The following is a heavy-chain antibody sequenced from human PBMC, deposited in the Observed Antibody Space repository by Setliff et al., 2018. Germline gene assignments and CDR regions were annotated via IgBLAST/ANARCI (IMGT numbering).Heavy chain of an antibody. D-gene: IGHD2-2*01. V-gene: IGHV4-34*01. Sequence: SETLSLTCAVYGGSFSGYYWSWIRQPPGKGLEWIGEINHTGSTNYSPSLKSRVTILVDTSKNQFSLKLTSVTAADTAVYYCARGYCSSPSCFFAGWFDPWGQGTLVTVSS. CDR2: INHTGST. CDR1: GGSFSGYY. CDR3: ARGYCSSPSCFFAGWFDP. J-gene: IGHJ5*02.